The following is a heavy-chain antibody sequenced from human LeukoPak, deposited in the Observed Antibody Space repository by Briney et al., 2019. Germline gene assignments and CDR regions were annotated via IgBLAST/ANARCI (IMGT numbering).Heavy chain of an antibody. V-gene: IGHV3-23*01. D-gene: IGHD5-12*01. CDR3: AKGTTIMASYYYYGMDV. CDR1: GLTFSSYA. J-gene: IGHJ6*02. CDR2: ISGSGGST. Sequence: GGSLRLSCAASGLTFSSYAMSWVRQAPGKGLEWVSAISGSGGSTYYADSVKGRFTISRDNSKNTLYLQMNSLRAEDTAVYYCAKGTTIMASYYYYGMDVWGQGTTVTVSS.